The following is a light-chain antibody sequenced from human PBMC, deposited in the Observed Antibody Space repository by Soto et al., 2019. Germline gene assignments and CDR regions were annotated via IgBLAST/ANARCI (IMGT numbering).Light chain of an antibody. CDR3: QQYETYYT. J-gene: IGKJ2*01. CDR1: QSISTW. Sequence: DIQMTQSPSTLSASVGDRVTITCRASQSISTWLAWYQQKPGKAPNLLIYKASNLESGVPSRFSGSRSGTEFTLTSSGLQRDDFATYYCQQYETYYTFGQGTKLEIK. CDR2: KAS. V-gene: IGKV1-5*03.